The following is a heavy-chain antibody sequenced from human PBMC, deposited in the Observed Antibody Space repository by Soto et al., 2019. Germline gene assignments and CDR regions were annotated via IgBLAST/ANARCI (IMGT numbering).Heavy chain of an antibody. J-gene: IGHJ3*02. CDR1: GFTFSSYA. Sequence: GGSLRLSCAASGFTFSSYAMSWVRQAPGKGLEWVSAISGSGGSTYYADSVKGRFTISRDNSKNTLYLQMNSLRAEDTAVYYCAKDCGVTYYYGSWSYYTRFDAFDIWGQGTMVTVS. CDR2: ISGSGGST. V-gene: IGHV3-23*01. D-gene: IGHD3-10*01. CDR3: AKDCGVTYYYGSWSYYTRFDAFDI.